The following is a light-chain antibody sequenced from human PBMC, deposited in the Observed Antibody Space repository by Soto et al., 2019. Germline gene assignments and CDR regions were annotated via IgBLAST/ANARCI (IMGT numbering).Light chain of an antibody. Sequence: QSALTQPRSVSGSPGQSVTVSCIGTSSDVGDYNSVSWYQQHPGKAPKLMIYDVSKRPSGVPDRFSGSKSGNTASLTISGLQAEDEADYYCCSYARGITYVFGTGTKVTVL. J-gene: IGLJ1*01. CDR1: SSDVGDYNS. CDR3: CSYARGITYV. V-gene: IGLV2-11*01. CDR2: DVS.